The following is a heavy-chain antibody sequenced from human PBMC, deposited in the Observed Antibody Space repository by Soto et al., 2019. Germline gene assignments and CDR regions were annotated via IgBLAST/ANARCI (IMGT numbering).Heavy chain of an antibody. J-gene: IGHJ5*02. Sequence: QVQLVQSGAEVKKPGASVKVSCKASGYTFTSYGISWVRQAPGQGLEWMGWISAYNGNTNYAQKLQGRVTMTTDTSTSTAYMELRSLRSDDTAVYYCARGDRLRFLENDGDTTIFDPWGQGTLVTVSS. V-gene: IGHV1-18*01. CDR1: GYTFTSYG. CDR2: ISAYNGNT. D-gene: IGHD3-3*01. CDR3: ARGDRLRFLENDGDTTIFDP.